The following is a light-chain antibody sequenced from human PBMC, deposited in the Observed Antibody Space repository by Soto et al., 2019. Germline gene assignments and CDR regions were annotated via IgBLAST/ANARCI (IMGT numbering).Light chain of an antibody. V-gene: IGKV3-11*01. Sequence: EIVLTQSPATLSLSPGEIATLSCRASQSIGTSLDWYQQKPGQVPRLLIFDAFDRATGMPARFSGSGSGTDFTLTISNLEPDDFAVYYCQQRSQWPLTVGGGPKVEIK. CDR3: QQRSQWPLT. CDR1: QSIGTS. J-gene: IGKJ4*01. CDR2: DAF.